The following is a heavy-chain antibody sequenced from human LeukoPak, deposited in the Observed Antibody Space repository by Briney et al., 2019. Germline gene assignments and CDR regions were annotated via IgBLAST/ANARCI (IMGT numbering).Heavy chain of an antibody. CDR2: MSGHGDNT. CDR3: AIRGTGSNYY. CDR1: GLTFNTYG. Sequence: PGGSLRLSSAAFGLTFNTYGMSWVRQAPGKGPEWVSAMSGHGDNTFYADSVRGRFIVSRDNSKNTLYLQMNSLRAEDTAMYYCAIRGTGSNYYWGQGTLVTVSS. J-gene: IGHJ4*02. V-gene: IGHV3-23*01. D-gene: IGHD5-24*01.